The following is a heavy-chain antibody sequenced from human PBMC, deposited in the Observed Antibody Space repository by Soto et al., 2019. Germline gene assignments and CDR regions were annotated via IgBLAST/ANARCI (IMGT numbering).Heavy chain of an antibody. J-gene: IGHJ5*02. CDR2: IYYSGST. V-gene: IGHV4-31*02. Sequence: SETLSLTCTVSGGSISSGGYYWSWIRQHPGKGLEWIGYIYYSGSTYYNPSLKSRVTISVDTSKNQFSLKLGSVTAADTAVYYCATSAGSSGWYISGYDRWGQGTLVTVSS. CDR3: ATSAGSSGWYISGYDR. CDR1: GGSISSGGYY. D-gene: IGHD6-19*01.